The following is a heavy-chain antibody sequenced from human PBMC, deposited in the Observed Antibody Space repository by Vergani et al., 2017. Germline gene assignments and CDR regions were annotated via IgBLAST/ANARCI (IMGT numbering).Heavy chain of an antibody. Sequence: EVHLVESGGGLVQPGGSLTLPCAASGFSFSGSATHWVRQASGKGLEWVGRIRSKVNSYATAYAASVKGRFTIPRDDSKNTAYLQMNSLKTEDTAVYYCTTTIGDSRTYHYYYYGMDVWGQ. V-gene: IGHV3-73*01. J-gene: IGHJ6*02. CDR3: TTTIGDSRTYHYYYYGMDV. CDR1: GFSFSGSA. CDR2: IRSKVNSYAT. D-gene: IGHD3-22*01.